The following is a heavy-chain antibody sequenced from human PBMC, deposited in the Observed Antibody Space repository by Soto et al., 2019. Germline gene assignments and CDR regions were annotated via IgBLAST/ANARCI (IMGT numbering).Heavy chain of an antibody. Sequence: EVQLLESGGGLVQPGGSLRLSCEASGFTFSNFPMSWVRQAPGKGLEWVSGSSDSGETTYYADSVKGRFTISRDNSRNTLYLQMNSLRAEDTAVYYCAKPSPYHYDSCGYSRWGQGTLVIVSS. V-gene: IGHV3-23*01. CDR2: SSDSGETT. CDR3: AKPSPYHYDSCGYSR. J-gene: IGHJ4*02. CDR1: GFTFSNFP. D-gene: IGHD3-22*01.